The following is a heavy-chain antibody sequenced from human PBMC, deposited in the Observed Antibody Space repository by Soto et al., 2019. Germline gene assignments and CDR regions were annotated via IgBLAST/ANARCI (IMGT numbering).Heavy chain of an antibody. CDR1: GFSFNDSGVA. J-gene: IGHJ4*02. CDR3: IPRGEGRRQFDY. Sequence: QITLQESGPSVVKPTQHLTLTCSFSGFSFNDSGVAVGWVRQTPSKALEWLGLIYWRGTQRYGPSLDTRVTITKDASQNQVVLTMSNLAPVDTGTYFCIPRGEGRRQFDYWGQGALVTVSS. V-gene: IGHV2-5*05. CDR2: IYWRGTQ. D-gene: IGHD2-15*01.